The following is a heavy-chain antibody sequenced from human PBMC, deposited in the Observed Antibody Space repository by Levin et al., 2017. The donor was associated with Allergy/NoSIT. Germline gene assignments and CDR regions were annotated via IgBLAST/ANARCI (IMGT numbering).Heavy chain of an antibody. V-gene: IGHV3-7*01. CDR1: GFTFSNYW. CDR2: IKQDGSEK. Sequence: GGSLRLSCAASGFTFSNYWMTWVRQAPGKGLEWVANIKQDGSEKYYVDSVKGRFTTSRDNAKNSLYLQMNSLRVEDTAIYYCARDRGADDFWGQGTLVTVSS. J-gene: IGHJ4*02. CDR3: ARDRGADDF. D-gene: IGHD3-3*01.